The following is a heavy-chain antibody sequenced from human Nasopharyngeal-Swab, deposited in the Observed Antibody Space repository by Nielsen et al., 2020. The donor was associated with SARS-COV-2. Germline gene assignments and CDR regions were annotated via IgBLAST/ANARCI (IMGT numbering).Heavy chain of an antibody. V-gene: IGHV1-18*01. Sequence: ASVKVSCKTSGYIFPSYGIIWVRQAPGQGLEWIGWINTYNGNTYYAQKLQGRVTMTTDTSTSTAYMELRSLRSDDTAVYYCARDAYGPSPFDYWGQGTLVTVSS. CDR1: GYIFPSYG. CDR3: ARDAYGPSPFDY. CDR2: INTYNGNT. D-gene: IGHD4-17*01. J-gene: IGHJ4*02.